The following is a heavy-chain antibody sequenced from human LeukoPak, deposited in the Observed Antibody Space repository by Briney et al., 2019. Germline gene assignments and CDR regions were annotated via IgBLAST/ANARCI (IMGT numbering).Heavy chain of an antibody. J-gene: IGHJ4*02. D-gene: IGHD6-19*01. V-gene: IGHV3-23*01. CDR3: ARDRVEITVAGTVDC. Sequence: PGGSLRLSCAASGFTFSSYAMSWVRQAPGKGLEWVSAISGSGGSTYYADSVKGRFTISRDNSKNTLYLQMNSLRAEDTAVYYCARDRVEITVAGTVDCWGQGTLVTVSS. CDR2: ISGSGGST. CDR1: GFTFSSYA.